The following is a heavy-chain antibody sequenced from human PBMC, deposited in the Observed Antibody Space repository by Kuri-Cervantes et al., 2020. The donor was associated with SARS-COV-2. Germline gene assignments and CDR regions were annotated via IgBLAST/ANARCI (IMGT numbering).Heavy chain of an antibody. CDR2: ISSSGSTI. CDR3: AIGDSSSPHDAFDI. D-gene: IGHD6-6*01. J-gene: IGHJ3*02. Sequence: LSLTCAASGFTFSDYYMSWIRQAPGKGLEWVSYISSSGSTIYYADSVKGRFTISRDNAKNSLYLQMNSLRAEDTAVYYCAIGDSSSPHDAFDIWGQGTMVTVSS. V-gene: IGHV3-11*04. CDR1: GFTFSDYY.